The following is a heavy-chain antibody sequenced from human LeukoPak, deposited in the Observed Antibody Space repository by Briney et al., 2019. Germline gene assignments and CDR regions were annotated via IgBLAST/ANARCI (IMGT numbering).Heavy chain of an antibody. V-gene: IGHV3-21*04. D-gene: IGHD3-22*01. CDR3: AKQYYYDSRGGVDY. CDR2: ISSSSSYI. Sequence: PGGSLRLSCAASGFTFSSYSMNWVRQAPGKGLEWVSSISSSSSYIYYADSVKGRFTISRDNSKNTLYLQMNSLRAEDTAVYYCAKQYYYDSRGGVDYWGQGTLVTVSS. CDR1: GFTFSSYS. J-gene: IGHJ4*02.